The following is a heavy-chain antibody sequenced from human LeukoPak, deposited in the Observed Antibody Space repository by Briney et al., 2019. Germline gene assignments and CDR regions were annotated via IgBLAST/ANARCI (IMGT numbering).Heavy chain of an antibody. D-gene: IGHD1-26*01. CDR1: GYSFTTYY. CDR3: ARSRGSWYPDY. Sequence: ASVKVSCKASGYSFTTYYMQLVRQAPGQGLEWRGIINPSGGSTSYAQKFQGRVTMTRDTSTSTVYLELGSVRAEDTATYYCARSRGSWYPDYWGQGTLVTVSS. V-gene: IGHV1-46*01. CDR2: INPSGGST. J-gene: IGHJ4*02.